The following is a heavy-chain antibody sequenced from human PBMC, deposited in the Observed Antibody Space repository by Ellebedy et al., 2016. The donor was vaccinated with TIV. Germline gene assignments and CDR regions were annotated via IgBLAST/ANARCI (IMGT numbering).Heavy chain of an antibody. CDR3: ARVSGPEYSSSWSPFDS. CDR2: ISPNSGAT. V-gene: IGHV1-2*06. Sequence: AASVKVSCKASGYTFTGYYIHWVRQAPGQGLEWMGRISPNSGATNYAQKFQGRVTMTRDTSISTAYMELGRLRSDDTAVYYCARVSGPEYSSSWSPFDSWGQGTLVTVSS. J-gene: IGHJ4*02. D-gene: IGHD6-13*01. CDR1: GYTFTGYY.